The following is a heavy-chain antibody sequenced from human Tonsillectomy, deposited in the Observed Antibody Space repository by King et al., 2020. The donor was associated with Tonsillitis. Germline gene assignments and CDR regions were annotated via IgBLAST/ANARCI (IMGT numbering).Heavy chain of an antibody. D-gene: IGHD1-1*01. CDR2: IRGSGDST. J-gene: IGHJ4*02. CDR1: GFTFSTYA. V-gene: IGHV3-23*04. Sequence: VQLVESGGGLVQPGGSLRLSCAASGFTFSTYAMIWVRQPPGKGLEWVSSIRGSGDSTSYADSVTGRFTISRDNSKTTLYLQMNSLRAEDTAVYYCAKILLQPYWGQGTLVTVSS. CDR3: AKILLQPY.